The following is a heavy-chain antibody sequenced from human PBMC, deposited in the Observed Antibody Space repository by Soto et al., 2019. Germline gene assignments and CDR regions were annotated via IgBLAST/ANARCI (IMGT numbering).Heavy chain of an antibody. D-gene: IGHD3-10*01. CDR2: ITHSGGI. J-gene: IGHJ6*02. V-gene: IGHV4-34*02. Sequence: QVQLQQWGAGLLKPSATLSLTCAVHGGSFSGYYWSWIRQAPGKGREWVGEITHSGGINYKMSLKRRVTISVATSKKQFSLKVNSVTAADTAVYYCARGRELVWFGEETFGVDVWGQGTTVTVSS. CDR1: GGSFSGYY. CDR3: ARGRELVWFGEETFGVDV.